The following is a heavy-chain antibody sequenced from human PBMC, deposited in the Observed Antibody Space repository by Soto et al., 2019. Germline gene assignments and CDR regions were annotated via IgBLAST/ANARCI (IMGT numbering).Heavy chain of an antibody. CDR2: ISHSGRS. J-gene: IGHJ4*02. Sequence: SETLSLTCAVYGGSFSGYYWSWIRQPPGKGLEWIGEISHSGRSNYNPSLKSRVTISVDTSNNQLSLKLSSVTAADTAMYFCARAGDSSGYADYWGQGTLVTVSS. D-gene: IGHD3-22*01. V-gene: IGHV4-34*01. CDR3: ARAGDSSGYADY. CDR1: GGSFSGYY.